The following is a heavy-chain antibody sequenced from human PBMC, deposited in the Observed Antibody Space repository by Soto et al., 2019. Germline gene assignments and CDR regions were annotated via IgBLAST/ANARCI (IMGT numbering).Heavy chain of an antibody. J-gene: IGHJ5*02. Sequence: SVKVSCKASGGTFSSYAISWVRQAPGQGLERMGGIIPIFGTANYAQKFQGRVTITADKSTSTAYMELSSLRSEDTAVYYCARDITMARGVNQINWFDPWGQGTLVTVSS. V-gene: IGHV1-69*06. CDR2: IIPIFGTA. CDR1: GGTFSSYA. D-gene: IGHD3-10*01. CDR3: ARDITMARGVNQINWFDP.